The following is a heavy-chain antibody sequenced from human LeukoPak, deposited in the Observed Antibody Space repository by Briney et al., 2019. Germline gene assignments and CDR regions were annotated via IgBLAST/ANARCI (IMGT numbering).Heavy chain of an antibody. J-gene: IGHJ4*02. D-gene: IGHD3-10*01. Sequence: GGSLRLSCAASGFTFSSYGMHWVRQAPGKGLEWVAVISYDGSNKYYADSVKGRFTISRDNSKNTLYLQMNSLRAEDTAVYYCAESGRFGELSYFDYWGQGTLVTVSS. CDR1: GFTFSSYG. CDR2: ISYDGSNK. CDR3: AESGRFGELSYFDY. V-gene: IGHV3-30*18.